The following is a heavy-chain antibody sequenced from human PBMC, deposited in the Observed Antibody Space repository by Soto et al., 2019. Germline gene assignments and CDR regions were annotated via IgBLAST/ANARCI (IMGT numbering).Heavy chain of an antibody. D-gene: IGHD1-26*01. CDR3: ARWGYSGSHYRLDF. CDR1: GYTFSSNV. V-gene: IGHV1-3*01. CDR2: IKAGNGDT. Sequence: ASVKVSCKASGYTFSSNVIHWVRQAPGQGLEWMGWIKAGNGDTKYSQNFQGRVTITRDTSATTAYMEMSSLTSEDTAVYYCARWGYSGSHYRLDFWGQGTLVPVAS. J-gene: IGHJ4*02.